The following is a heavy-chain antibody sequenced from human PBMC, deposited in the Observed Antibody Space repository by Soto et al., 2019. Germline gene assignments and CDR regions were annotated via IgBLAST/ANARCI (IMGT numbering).Heavy chain of an antibody. Sequence: GGSLRLSCAASGFTFSSYGMHWVREAPGKGLEWVAVISYDGSNKYYTDSVKGRFTISRDNSKNTLYLQMNSLRAEDTAVYYCAKDKGGVRANYYYYGMDVWGQGTTVTVSS. CDR3: AKDKGGVRANYYYYGMDV. J-gene: IGHJ6*02. V-gene: IGHV3-30*18. D-gene: IGHD3-10*01. CDR2: ISYDGSNK. CDR1: GFTFSSYG.